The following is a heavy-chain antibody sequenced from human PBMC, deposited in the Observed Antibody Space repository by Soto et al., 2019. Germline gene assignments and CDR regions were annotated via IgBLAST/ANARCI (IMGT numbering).Heavy chain of an antibody. V-gene: IGHV3-64*01. CDR2: ISSNGGST. CDR1: GFPFSSYA. Sequence: PGGSLRLSCAASGFPFSSYAMHWVRQAPGKGLEYVSAISSNGGSTYYANSVKGRFTISRDNSKNTLYLQMGSLRAEDMAVYYCARDNYYDSSGYDYWGRGTLVTVSS. D-gene: IGHD3-22*01. CDR3: ARDNYYDSSGYDY. J-gene: IGHJ4*02.